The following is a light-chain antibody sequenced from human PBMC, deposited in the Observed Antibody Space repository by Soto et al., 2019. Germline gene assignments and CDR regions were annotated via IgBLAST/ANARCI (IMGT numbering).Light chain of an antibody. V-gene: IGLV3-1*01. CDR3: QTWDGFSVV. CDR1: KLGDKF. CDR2: HDT. Sequence: SSELTQPPSVSVSPGQTASITCSGDKLGDKFVYWYQQKPGQSPVVVTYHDTKRPSGIPERFSGSNSGNTATLAISGTQVMDEADYYCQTWDGFSVVFGGGTKLTVL. J-gene: IGLJ2*01.